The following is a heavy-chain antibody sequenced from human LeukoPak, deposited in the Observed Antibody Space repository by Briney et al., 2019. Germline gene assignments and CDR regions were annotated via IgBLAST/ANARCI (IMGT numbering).Heavy chain of an antibody. CDR2: INQDGRQK. CDR1: AFTFSSYW. CDR3: ARDPDLRRGFDGEGY. J-gene: IGHJ4*02. V-gene: IGHV3-7*05. Sequence: PGGPLRLSCAASAFTFSSYWMSWVRQAPGKGLEWVANINQDGRQKNYVDSVRGRFTISRDNAKNSLYLQMNGLRAEDTAVYYCARDPDLRRGFDGEGYWGQGTLVTVSS. D-gene: IGHD3-10*01.